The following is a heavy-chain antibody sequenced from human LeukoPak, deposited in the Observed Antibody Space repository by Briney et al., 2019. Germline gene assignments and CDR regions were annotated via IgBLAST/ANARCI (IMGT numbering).Heavy chain of an antibody. V-gene: IGHV3-48*03. J-gene: IGHJ3*02. CDR1: GFTFSTYE. CDR2: ISSSGSTI. D-gene: IGHD3-22*01. CDR3: ARDYDSSGYYDAFDI. Sequence: GGSLRLSCAASGFTFSTYEMNWVRQAPGKGLEWVSYISSSGSTICYADSVKGRFTISRDNAKNSLYLQMNSLRAEDTAVYYCARDYDSSGYYDAFDIWGQGTMVTVSS.